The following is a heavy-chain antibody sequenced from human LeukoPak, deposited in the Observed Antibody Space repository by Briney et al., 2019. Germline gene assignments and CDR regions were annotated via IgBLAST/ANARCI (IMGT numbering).Heavy chain of an antibody. CDR3: AREATGYSSGWPAISSFDY. V-gene: IGHV4-34*01. Sequence: PSETLSLTCAVYGGSFSGYYWSWIRQPPWKGLEWIGGIYYSGSTYYNPSLKSRVTISVDTSKNQFSLKLSSVTAADTAVYYCAREATGYSSGWPAISSFDYWGQGTLVTVSS. CDR1: GGSFSGYY. D-gene: IGHD6-19*01. CDR2: IYYSGST. J-gene: IGHJ4*02.